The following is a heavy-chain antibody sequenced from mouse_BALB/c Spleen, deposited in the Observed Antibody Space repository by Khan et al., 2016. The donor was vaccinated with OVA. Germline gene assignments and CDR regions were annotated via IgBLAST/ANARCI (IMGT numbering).Heavy chain of an antibody. CDR3: AKDREYYAVDY. CDR2: IWGDGNT. V-gene: IGHV2-3*01. Sequence: VQLQESGPGLVAPSQSLSITCTVSGFSLTSYGVSWVRQPPGKGLEWLGVIWGDGNTNFHSALRSRLSISKDNSKSQVFLKLNSLQTDDTATCYCAKDREYYAVDYWGQGTSVTVSA. J-gene: IGHJ4*01. CDR1: GFSLTSYG.